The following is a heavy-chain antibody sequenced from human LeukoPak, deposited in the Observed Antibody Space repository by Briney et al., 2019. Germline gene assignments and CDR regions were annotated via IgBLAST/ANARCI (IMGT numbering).Heavy chain of an antibody. V-gene: IGHV3-48*01. J-gene: IGHJ4*02. D-gene: IGHD2-2*01. CDR3: ASCSSTNCY. Sequence: GGSLRLSCAASGFTYSSFSMNWVRQAPGKGLEWVSFITGSSSTIYYADSVKGRFTISRDNAKNSLYLQMNSLRAEDTAVYYCASCSSTNCYWGQGTLVTVSS. CDR1: GFTYSSFS. CDR2: ITGSSSTI.